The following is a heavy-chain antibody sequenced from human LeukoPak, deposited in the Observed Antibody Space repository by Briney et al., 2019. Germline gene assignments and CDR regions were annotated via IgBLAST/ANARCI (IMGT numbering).Heavy chain of an antibody. CDR3: ARDRAFGVGTIDY. CDR2: IRYDGSNK. J-gene: IGHJ4*02. D-gene: IGHD3-3*01. V-gene: IGHV3-30*02. Sequence: GGSLRLSCAASGFTFSSYGMHWVRQAPGKGLEWVAFIRYDGSNKYYADSVKGRFTISRDNSKNTLYLQMNSLRAEDTAVYYCARDRAFGVGTIDYWGQGTLVTVSS. CDR1: GFTFSSYG.